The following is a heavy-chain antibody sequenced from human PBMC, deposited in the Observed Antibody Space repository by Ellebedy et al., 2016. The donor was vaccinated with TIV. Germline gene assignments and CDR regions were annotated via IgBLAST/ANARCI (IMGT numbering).Heavy chain of an antibody. D-gene: IGHD1-20*01. CDR2: IWYDGSNK. CDR3: ARDLYNWGTYYYYGMDV. CDR1: GFTFSSYG. V-gene: IGHV3-33*01. J-gene: IGHJ6*02. Sequence: GESLKISCAASGFTFSSYGMHWVRQAPGKGLEWVAVIWYDGSNKYYADSVKGRFTISRDNSKNTLYLQMNSLRAEDTAVYYCARDLYNWGTYYYYGMDVWGQGTTVTVSS.